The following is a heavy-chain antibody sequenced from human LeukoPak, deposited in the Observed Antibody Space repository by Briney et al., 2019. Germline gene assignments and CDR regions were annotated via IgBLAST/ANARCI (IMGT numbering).Heavy chain of an antibody. CDR3: SRPTTGGY. CDR1: GFTFSSYA. CDR2: ISYDGSNK. V-gene: IGHV3-30*01. J-gene: IGHJ4*02. Sequence: GGSLRLSCAASGFTFSSYAMHWVRQAPGKGLEWVAVISYDGSNKYYADSVKGRFTISRDNSKNTLYLQMNSLRAEDTAVYYCSRPTTGGYWGQGTLVTVSS. D-gene: IGHD4-11*01.